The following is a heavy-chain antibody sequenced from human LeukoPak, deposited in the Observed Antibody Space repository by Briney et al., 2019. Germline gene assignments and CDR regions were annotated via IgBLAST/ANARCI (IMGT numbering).Heavy chain of an antibody. CDR3: ARIRASVPFDY. CDR1: GFIFSSYE. D-gene: IGHD4-17*01. J-gene: IGHJ4*02. Sequence: GGSLRLSCEASGFIFSSYEMNWLRQAPGKGLEWVSYMSGSGKTIFYADSVKGRFTISRDNAKNSLYLQMNILSAEDTAIYYCARIRASVPFDYWGQGTLVTVSS. V-gene: IGHV3-48*03. CDR2: MSGSGKTI.